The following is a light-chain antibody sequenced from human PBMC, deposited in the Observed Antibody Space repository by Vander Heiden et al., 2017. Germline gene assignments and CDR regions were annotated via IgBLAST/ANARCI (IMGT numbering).Light chain of an antibody. CDR3: QSSDNALKHV. CDR1: SPNIGADYD. V-gene: IGLV1-40*01. Sequence: QSVLTQPPSVSCAPRQEVTLYCTGISPNIGADYDVQWYQPLPGTPPKLLIFDNTYRPSGVPDRFSGSMSGTSASLAITGLQAADEAEYYCQSSDNALKHVFGTGTRVTVL. J-gene: IGLJ1*01. CDR2: DNT.